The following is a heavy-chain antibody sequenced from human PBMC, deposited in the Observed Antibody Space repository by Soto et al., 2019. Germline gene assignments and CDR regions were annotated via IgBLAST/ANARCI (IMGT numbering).Heavy chain of an antibody. Sequence: VGSLRLSCAASGFTFSSYAMSWVRQAPGKGLEWVSAISGSGGSTYYADSVEGRFTISRDNSKSTLYLQMNSLRAEDTAVYYCAKDRGYCSGGSCYPRDYYYYYGMDVWGQGTTVTVSS. D-gene: IGHD2-15*01. CDR1: GFTFSSYA. J-gene: IGHJ6*02. CDR2: ISGSGGST. CDR3: AKDRGYCSGGSCYPRDYYYYYGMDV. V-gene: IGHV3-23*01.